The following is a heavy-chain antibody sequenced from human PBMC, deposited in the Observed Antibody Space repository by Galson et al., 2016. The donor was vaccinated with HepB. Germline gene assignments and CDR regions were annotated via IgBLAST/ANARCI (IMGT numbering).Heavy chain of an antibody. CDR3: ARDSTYYYRSACYDTLDI. D-gene: IGHD6-19*01. CDR1: GFTFSDYW. J-gene: IGHJ3*02. Sequence: SLRLSCAASGFTFSDYWMTWVRQAPGKGLEWVANIKKDGSQKNCVDSLKGRFTISRDNAKNSLHLQMNSLTAGDTAVYFCARDSTYYYRSACYDTLDIWGQGTMVTVSS. CDR2: IKKDGSQK. V-gene: IGHV3-7*05.